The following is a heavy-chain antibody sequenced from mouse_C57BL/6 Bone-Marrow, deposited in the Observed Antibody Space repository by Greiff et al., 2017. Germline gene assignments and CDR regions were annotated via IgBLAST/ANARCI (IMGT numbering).Heavy chain of an antibody. CDR2: FYPGSGSI. J-gene: IGHJ2*01. CDR1: GYTFTEYT. V-gene: IGHV1-62-2*01. D-gene: IGHD1-1*01. CDR3: ARHEDTVVATDYFDY. Sequence: VKLQQSGAELVKPGASVKLSCKASGYTFTEYTIHWVKQRSGQGLEWIGWFYPGSGSIKYNEKFKDKATLTAEKSSSTVYMELSRLTSEDSAVYFCARHEDTVVATDYFDYWGQGTTLTVSS.